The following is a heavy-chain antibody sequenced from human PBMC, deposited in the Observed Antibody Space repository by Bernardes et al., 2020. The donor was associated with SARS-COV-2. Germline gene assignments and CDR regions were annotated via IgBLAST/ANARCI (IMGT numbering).Heavy chain of an antibody. V-gene: IGHV3-7*01. Sequence: ETLSLTCTVSGGSISSANWWSWVRQPPGKGLEWVANIKGDGSLRSSVDSVRGRFTVSRDNAKNLLYLQMDSLTVEDTAVYYCARIDEVTGRDYWGQGTLVTVSS. CDR1: GGSISSANW. CDR2: IKGDGSLR. J-gene: IGHJ4*02. CDR3: ARIDEVTGRDY. D-gene: IGHD6-19*01.